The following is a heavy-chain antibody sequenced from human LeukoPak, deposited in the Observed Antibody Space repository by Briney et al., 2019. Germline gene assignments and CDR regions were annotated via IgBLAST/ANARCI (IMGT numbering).Heavy chain of an antibody. CDR2: IIPIFGTA. Sequence: SVKVSCKASGGTFSSYAISWVRQAPGQGLEWMGGIIPIFGTANYAQKFQGGVTITTDESTSTAYMELSSLRSEDTAVYYCARASVVVAATPYDRFDYWGQGTLVTVSS. CDR3: ARASVVVAATPYDRFDY. J-gene: IGHJ4*02. CDR1: GGTFSSYA. D-gene: IGHD2-15*01. V-gene: IGHV1-69*05.